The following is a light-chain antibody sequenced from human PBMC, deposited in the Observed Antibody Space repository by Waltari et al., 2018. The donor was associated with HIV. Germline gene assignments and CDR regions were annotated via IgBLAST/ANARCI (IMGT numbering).Light chain of an antibody. CDR1: SSDVGAYNY. CDR3: SSYADSDTAVV. CDR2: DVT. V-gene: IGLV2-8*01. Sequence: QSALAQPPSASGSAGQSVTISCTGTSSDVGAYNYVSWYQQHPGKSPKLIIYDVTKRPSGVPDRFSGSKSGNTASLTVSGLQGEDEADYYCSSYADSDTAVVFGGGTKLTVL. J-gene: IGLJ2*01.